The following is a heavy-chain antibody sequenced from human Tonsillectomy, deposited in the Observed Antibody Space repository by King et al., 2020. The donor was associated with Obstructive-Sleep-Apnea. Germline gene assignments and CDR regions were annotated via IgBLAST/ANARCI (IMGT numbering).Heavy chain of an antibody. J-gene: IGHJ4*02. CDR2: IYYSGST. CDR1: GGSISSGGYY. V-gene: IGHV4-31*03. Sequence: QLQESGPGLVKPSQTLSLTCIVSGGSISSGGYYWSWIRQHPGKGLGWVGYIYYSGSTHYNPSLKSRVTISVYTSKNQFSLKLSSVTAADTAVYYCARGGGGSGNYWGQGTLVTVSS. CDR3: ARGGGGSGNY. D-gene: IGHD3-10*01.